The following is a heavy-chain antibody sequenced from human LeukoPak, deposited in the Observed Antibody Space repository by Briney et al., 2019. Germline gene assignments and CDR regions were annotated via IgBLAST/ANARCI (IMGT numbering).Heavy chain of an antibody. V-gene: IGHV4-59*12. CDR3: TRGTRQPL. D-gene: IGHD6-13*01. CDR2: IYYSGDK. J-gene: IGHJ4*02. Sequence: PSGTLSLTCTVSGVTITSDYWSWIRQSPGKGLECIGYIYYSGDKNYNPSVGGRVIMSLDTSKNQVYLRLSCLTAADTAVYYCTRGTRQPLWGQGTLVTVSS. CDR1: GVTITSDY.